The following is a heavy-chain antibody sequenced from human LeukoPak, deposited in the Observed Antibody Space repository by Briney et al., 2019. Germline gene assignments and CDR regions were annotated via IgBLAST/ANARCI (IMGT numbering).Heavy chain of an antibody. CDR2: ISTNGGST. J-gene: IGHJ4*02. CDR3: ARVGYCSGGSCYDY. CDR1: GFTFSTYS. Sequence: QPGGSLRLSCAASGFTFSTYSMDWVRQAPGKGLEYVSAISTNGGSTYYANSVKGRFTVSRDNSKNTLYLQMGSLRAEDMAVYYCARVGYCSGGSCYDYWGQGTLVTVSS. D-gene: IGHD2-15*01. V-gene: IGHV3-64*01.